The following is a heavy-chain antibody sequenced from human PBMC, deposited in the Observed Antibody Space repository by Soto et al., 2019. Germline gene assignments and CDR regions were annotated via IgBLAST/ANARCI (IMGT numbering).Heavy chain of an antibody. D-gene: IGHD5-18*01. CDR2: IYYSGST. CDR1: GGSISSSSYY. Sequence: PSETLSLTCTVSGGSISSSSYYWGWIRQPPGKGLEWIGSIYYSGSTYYNPSLKSRVTISVDTSKNQFSLKLSSVTAADTAVYYCAQGHWIQLWRNYYGMDVWGQGTTVTVSS. CDR3: AQGHWIQLWRNYYGMDV. J-gene: IGHJ6*02. V-gene: IGHV4-39*01.